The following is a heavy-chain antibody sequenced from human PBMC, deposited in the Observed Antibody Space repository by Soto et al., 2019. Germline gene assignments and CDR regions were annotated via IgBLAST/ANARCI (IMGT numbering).Heavy chain of an antibody. Sequence: GESLKISCNGSGYNFAGYWIAWVRQMPGKGLELMGIIYPSDSDTRYRPSFQGQVTISADKSISSAYLQWSSPRASDTAMYYCARGGVSTRTFDYWGQGTPVTVSS. CDR1: GYNFAGYW. CDR2: IYPSDSDT. CDR3: ARGGVSTRTFDY. D-gene: IGHD3-3*01. J-gene: IGHJ4*02. V-gene: IGHV5-51*01.